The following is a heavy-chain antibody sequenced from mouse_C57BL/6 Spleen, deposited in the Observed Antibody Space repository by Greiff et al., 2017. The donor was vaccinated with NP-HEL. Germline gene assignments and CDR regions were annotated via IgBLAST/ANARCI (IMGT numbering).Heavy chain of an antibody. Sequence: QVQLQQPGAELVRPGSSVKLSCKASGYTFTSYRMLWVKQRPLQGLEWTGNIDPSDSETHYNQKFKDKVTLTVDKSSSPAYMQLSSLTSEDSAVYYWARGDGSGLYAMDYWGQGTAVTVSS. J-gene: IGHJ4*01. CDR1: GYTFTSYR. V-gene: IGHV1-52*01. D-gene: IGHD3-2*02. CDR2: IDPSDSET. CDR3: ARGDGSGLYAMDY.